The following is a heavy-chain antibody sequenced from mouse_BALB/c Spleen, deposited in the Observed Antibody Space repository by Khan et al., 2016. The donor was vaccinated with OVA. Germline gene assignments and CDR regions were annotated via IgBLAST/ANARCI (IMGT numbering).Heavy chain of an antibody. J-gene: IGHJ3*01. Sequence: VQLQQPGPELVKPGASVRISCKASGYTFTDYNMDWVRQSQGESLEWIGYIFPNTGGTGYNQKFKTKATLTVDSSSSTAYMELRSLTSEDSAVYFCAGSGYGSFGYWGQGTLVTVSA. CDR3: AGSGYGSFGY. D-gene: IGHD1-2*01. CDR2: IFPNTGGT. CDR1: GYTFTDYN. V-gene: IGHV1S29*02.